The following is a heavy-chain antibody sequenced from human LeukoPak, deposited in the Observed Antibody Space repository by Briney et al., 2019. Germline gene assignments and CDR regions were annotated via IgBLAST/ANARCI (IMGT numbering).Heavy chain of an antibody. V-gene: IGHV3-23*01. J-gene: IGHJ4*02. Sequence: GGSLRLSCAASGFTVSIYAMSWVRQAPGKGLEWVSTISGSGGSTYSADSVKGRFTISRDNSKNTLYLQMNSLRAEDTAVYYCAKGSYGSGNYYCWDYWGQGTLVTVSS. CDR2: ISGSGGST. CDR3: AKGSYGSGNYYCWDY. CDR1: GFTVSIYA. D-gene: IGHD3-10*01.